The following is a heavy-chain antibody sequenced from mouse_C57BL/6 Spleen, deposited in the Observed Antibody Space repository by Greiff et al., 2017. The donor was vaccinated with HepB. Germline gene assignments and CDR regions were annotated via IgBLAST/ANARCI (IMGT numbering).Heavy chain of an antibody. J-gene: IGHJ4*01. CDR3: TRGRYNYYAMDY. Sequence: QVQLQQSGAELVRPGASVTLSCKASGYTFTDYEMHWVKQTPVHGLEWIGAIDPETGGTAYNQKFKGKAILTADKSSSTAYMELRSLTSEDSAVYYCTRGRYNYYAMDYWGQGTSVTVSS. V-gene: IGHV1-15*01. CDR1: GYTFTDYE. CDR2: IDPETGGT. D-gene: IGHD1-1*01.